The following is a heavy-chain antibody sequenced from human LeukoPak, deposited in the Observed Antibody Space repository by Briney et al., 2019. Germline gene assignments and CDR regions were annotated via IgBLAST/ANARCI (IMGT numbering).Heavy chain of an antibody. CDR1: GFTFSSYA. Sequence: GGSLRLSCAASGFTFSSYAMHWVRQAPGKGLEWVAVISYDGSNKYYADSVKGRFTISRDNSKNTLYLQMNSLRAEDTAVYYCAKDGRDYYGSGRGGMDVWGQGTTVTVSS. CDR3: AKDGRDYYGSGRGGMDV. V-gene: IGHV3-30*04. J-gene: IGHJ6*02. D-gene: IGHD3-10*01. CDR2: ISYDGSNK.